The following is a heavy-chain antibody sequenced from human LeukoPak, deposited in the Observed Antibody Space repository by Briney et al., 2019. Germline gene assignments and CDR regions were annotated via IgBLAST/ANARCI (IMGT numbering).Heavy chain of an antibody. CDR3: ARRRGSSSWYMTYFDY. V-gene: IGHV4-59*08. Sequence: SETLSLTCTVSGSSISSYYWSWIRQPPGKGLEWIGYIYYSGSTNYNPSLKSRVTISIDTSKNQFSLKLSSVTAADTAVYYCARRRGSSSWYMTYFDYWGQGTLVTVSS. CDR2: IYYSGST. CDR1: GSSISSYY. J-gene: IGHJ4*02. D-gene: IGHD6-13*01.